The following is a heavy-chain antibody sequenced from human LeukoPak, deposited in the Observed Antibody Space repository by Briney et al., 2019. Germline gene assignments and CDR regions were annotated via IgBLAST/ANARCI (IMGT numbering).Heavy chain of an antibody. V-gene: IGHV3-74*01. D-gene: IGHD2-21*02. Sequence: GGSLRLSCAASGFTFSNFWIYWVRHAPGKGLVWVSRINGDGSETIHADSVKGRFTITRDNAKNTLYLQMNSLRTEDTAVYYCARVRRRDDFNPFDYWGQGTLVTVSS. J-gene: IGHJ4*02. CDR3: ARVRRRDDFNPFDY. CDR2: INGDGSET. CDR1: GFTFSNFW.